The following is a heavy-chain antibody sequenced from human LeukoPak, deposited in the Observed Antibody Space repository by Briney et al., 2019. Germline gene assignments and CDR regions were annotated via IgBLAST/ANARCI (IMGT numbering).Heavy chain of an antibody. V-gene: IGHV3-30*18. CDR3: AKAGGDSSGYYYSSPFDY. Sequence: PGGSLRLSCAASGFTFSSYGMHWVRQAPGKGLEWVAVISYDGSNKYYADSARGRFTISRDNSKNTLYLQMNSLRAENTAVYYCAKAGGDSSGYYYSSPFDYWGQGTLVTVSS. CDR1: GFTFSSYG. D-gene: IGHD3-22*01. CDR2: ISYDGSNK. J-gene: IGHJ4*02.